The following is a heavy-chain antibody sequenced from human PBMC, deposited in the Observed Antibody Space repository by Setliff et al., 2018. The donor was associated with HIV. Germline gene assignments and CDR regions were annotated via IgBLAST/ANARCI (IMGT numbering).Heavy chain of an antibody. CDR1: GFTFSTYW. D-gene: IGHD5-18*01. Sequence: PGESLKISCAASGFTFSTYWMSWVRQAPGKGLEWVSYISSSSSTIYYADSVKGRFTISRDNSQNTLYLQMNSLRADDTAIYYCAKGFRPVDTALVSGPTYWGQGSRVTVSS. J-gene: IGHJ4*02. CDR2: ISSSSSTI. CDR3: AKGFRPVDTALVSGPTY. V-gene: IGHV3-48*01.